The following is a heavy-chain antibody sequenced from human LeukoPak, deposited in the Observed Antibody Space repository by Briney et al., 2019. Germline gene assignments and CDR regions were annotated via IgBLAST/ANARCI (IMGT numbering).Heavy chain of an antibody. CDR3: AKGLVGDAYYFDY. CDR2: ISWNSGSI. Sequence: PGRSLRLSCAASGFTFDDYAMHWVRRAPGKGLEWVSGISWNSGSIGYADSVKGRFTISRDNAKNSLYLQMNSLRAEDTALYYCAKGLVGDAYYFDYWGQGTLVTVSS. D-gene: IGHD1-26*01. J-gene: IGHJ4*02. V-gene: IGHV3-9*01. CDR1: GFTFDDYA.